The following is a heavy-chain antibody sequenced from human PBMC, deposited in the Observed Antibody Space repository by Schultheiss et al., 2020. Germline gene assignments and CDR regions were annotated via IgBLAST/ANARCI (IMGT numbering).Heavy chain of an antibody. D-gene: IGHD1-26*01. V-gene: IGHV4-59*01. J-gene: IGHJ6*02. CDR2: IYTSGCT. Sequence: SETLSLTCTVSGGSISSYYWSWIRQPPGKGLEWIGHIYTSGCTNYNPSLKSRVTISVDTSKNQFSLKLSSVTAADTAVYYCARLGIVGATGAYLYYYYYGMDVWGQGTTVTVSS. CDR3: ARLGIVGATGAYLYYYYYGMDV. CDR1: GGSISSYY.